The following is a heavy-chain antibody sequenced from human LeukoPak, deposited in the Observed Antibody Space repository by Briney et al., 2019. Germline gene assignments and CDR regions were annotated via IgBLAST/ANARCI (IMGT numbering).Heavy chain of an antibody. CDR3: ARGNRRLAYYGSGSRLPFDH. D-gene: IGHD3-10*01. CDR1: GGSFSGNY. Sequence: SETLSLTCIVYGGSFSGNYWSWIRQPPGKGLEWIGEVTHIGTINYNPSLESRATISVDTSKNHLSLKLNSVTAADTAVYYCARGNRRLAYYGSGSRLPFDHWGQGTLVTVSS. J-gene: IGHJ4*02. CDR2: VTHIGTI. V-gene: IGHV4-34*01.